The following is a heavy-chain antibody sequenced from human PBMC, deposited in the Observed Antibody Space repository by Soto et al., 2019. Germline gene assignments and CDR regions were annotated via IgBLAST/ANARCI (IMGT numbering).Heavy chain of an antibody. CDR2: IYYSGST. CDR1: GGSISSSSYY. Sequence: QLQLQESGPGLVKPSETLSLTCTVSGGSISSSSYYWGWIRQPPGKGLDWIGSIYYSGSTYYNPSRKRRVTISVDTSKNQFSLKLSSLTAADTAVYYCARSLLEPHSSRFDYWGQGTLVTVSS. CDR3: ARSLLEPHSSRFDY. D-gene: IGHD6-6*01. J-gene: IGHJ4*02. V-gene: IGHV4-39*01.